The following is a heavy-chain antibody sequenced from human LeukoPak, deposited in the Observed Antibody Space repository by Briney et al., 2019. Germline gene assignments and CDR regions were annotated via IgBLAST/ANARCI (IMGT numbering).Heavy chain of an antibody. Sequence: AASVKVSCKASGYTFTSYGISWVRQAPGQGLEWMGWISAYNGNTNYAQKLQGRVTMTTDTSTSTAYMELRSLRSDDTAVYYCARDGFHKKGYCSGGSCYQWYFDLWGRGTLVTVSS. CDR3: ARDGFHKKGYCSGGSCYQWYFDL. CDR1: GYTFTSYG. CDR2: ISAYNGNT. V-gene: IGHV1-18*01. D-gene: IGHD2-15*01. J-gene: IGHJ2*01.